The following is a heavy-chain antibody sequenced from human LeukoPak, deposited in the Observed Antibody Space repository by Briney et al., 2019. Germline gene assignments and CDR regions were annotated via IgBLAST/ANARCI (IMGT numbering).Heavy chain of an antibody. J-gene: IGHJ4*02. CDR2: INSDGSST. Sequence: GGSLRLSCAASGFTFSSYWMPWVRQAPGKGLVWVSRINSDGSSTSYADSVKGRFTISRDNAKNTLYLQMNSLRAEDTAVYYCARVRLITIFGVVTPGSNFDYWGQGTLVTVSS. D-gene: IGHD3-3*01. V-gene: IGHV3-74*01. CDR1: GFTFSSYW. CDR3: ARVRLITIFGVVTPGSNFDY.